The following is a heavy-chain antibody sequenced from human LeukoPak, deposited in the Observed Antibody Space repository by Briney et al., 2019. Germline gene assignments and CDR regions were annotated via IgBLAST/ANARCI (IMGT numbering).Heavy chain of an antibody. CDR2: IYTSGST. CDR3: AYSSSARAWLTFDI. CDR1: GGSISSYY. V-gene: IGHV4-4*07. Sequence: SETLSLTCTVSGGSISSYYWSWIRQPAGKGLEWIGRIYTSGSTNYNPSLKSRVTISVDTSKNQFSLKLSSVTAADTAVYYCAYSSSARAWLTFDIWGQGTMVTVSS. D-gene: IGHD6-6*01. J-gene: IGHJ3*02.